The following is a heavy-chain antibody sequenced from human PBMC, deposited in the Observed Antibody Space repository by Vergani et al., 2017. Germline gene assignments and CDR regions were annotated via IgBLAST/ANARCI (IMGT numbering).Heavy chain of an antibody. D-gene: IGHD3-9*01. V-gene: IGHV4-39*01. J-gene: IGHJ4*02. CDR2: IYHSGGA. CDR3: ARTESFILRYFHWAL. Sequence: QLHLQESGPGLVKPSETLSLTCTVSGGSITSSSYYWGWIRQPPGKGLEWIGNIYHSGGAYYNPSLKGRVTISVETSKNHFSLEVTSVTAAETAIYFCARTESFILRYFHWALWGQGTLVTVSS. CDR1: GGSITSSSYY.